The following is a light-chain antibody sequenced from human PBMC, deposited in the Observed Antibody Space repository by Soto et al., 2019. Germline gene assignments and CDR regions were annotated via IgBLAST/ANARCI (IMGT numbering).Light chain of an antibody. V-gene: IGLV1-47*01. J-gene: IGLJ2*01. CDR2: RNN. CDR3: AAWDDSLSGVV. CDR1: SFNIGSNY. Sequence: QSVLTQPPSASGTPGQRVTISCSGSSFNIGSNYVYWYQQLPGTAPKLLIYRNNPRPSGVPVRFSGSKSGTSASLAISGLRSEDEADYYSAAWDDSLSGVVFGGGTQLTVL.